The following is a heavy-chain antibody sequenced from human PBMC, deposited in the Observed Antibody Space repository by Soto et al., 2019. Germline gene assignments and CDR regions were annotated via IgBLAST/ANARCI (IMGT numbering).Heavy chain of an antibody. J-gene: IGHJ6*02. CDR2: TNPNGANT. CDR3: AREMTTRGMDV. CDR1: GYTFTSYD. D-gene: IGHD1-1*01. V-gene: IGHV1-8*01. Sequence: QVQLVQSGAEVKKPGASVKVSCKASGYTFTSYDINWVRQATGQGLEWMGWTNPNGANTGYAPKFQGRVTMTRNTAMTTAGMELSSLRAEETAVYYCAREMTTRGMDVGGQGGTVSVSS.